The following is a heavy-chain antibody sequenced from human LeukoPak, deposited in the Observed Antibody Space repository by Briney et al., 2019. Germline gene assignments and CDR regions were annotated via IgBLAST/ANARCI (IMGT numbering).Heavy chain of an antibody. D-gene: IGHD4-17*01. Sequence: SVKVSCKASGGTFSSYAISWVRQAPGQGLEWMGGIIPIFGTANYAQKFQGRVTITADESTSTAYMELSSLRAEDTAVYYCARVSPNTVTTLQYFDYWAQGTLVTVSS. J-gene: IGHJ4*02. CDR2: IIPIFGTA. V-gene: IGHV1-69*13. CDR3: ARVSPNTVTTLQYFDY. CDR1: GGTFSSYA.